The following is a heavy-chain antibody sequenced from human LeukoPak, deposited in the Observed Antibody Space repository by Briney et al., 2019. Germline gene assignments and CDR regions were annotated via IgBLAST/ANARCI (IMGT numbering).Heavy chain of an antibody. CDR2: IKSKIEGGTT. D-gene: IGHD3-16*01. V-gene: IGHV3-15*01. J-gene: IGHJ4*02. CDR1: GITFTNAW. CDR3: TTDSYDI. Sequence: GGSLRLPCTASGITFTNAWMSWVRQAPGKGLEWAGRIKSKIEGGTTDYAAPVKGRFTISRDDSKDTLYLQMNSLKIEDTGVYYCTTDSYDIWGQGTLVTVSS.